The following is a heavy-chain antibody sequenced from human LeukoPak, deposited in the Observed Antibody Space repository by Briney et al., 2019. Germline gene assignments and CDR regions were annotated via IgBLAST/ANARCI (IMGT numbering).Heavy chain of an antibody. J-gene: IGHJ4*02. CDR3: ARVESQLAVDY. D-gene: IGHD6-6*01. Sequence: ASVKVSCKASGYTFTSYYMHWVRQAPGQGLEWMGWISAYNGNTNYAQKLQGRVTMTTDTSTSTAYMELRSLRSDDTAVYYCARVESQLAVDYWGQGTLVTVSS. V-gene: IGHV1-18*04. CDR1: GYTFTSYY. CDR2: ISAYNGNT.